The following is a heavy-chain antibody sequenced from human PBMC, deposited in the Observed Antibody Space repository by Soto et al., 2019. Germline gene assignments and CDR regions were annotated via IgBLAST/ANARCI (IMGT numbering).Heavy chain of an antibody. D-gene: IGHD6-25*01. CDR3: AKTRGMTQAAFYYYYYYMDG. CDR1: GGFISNNNW. CDR2: VYHSGST. V-gene: IGHV4-4*02. Sequence: SETLSLTCAVSGGFISNNNWWSWVRQPPGKGLEWIGEVYHSGSTNYNPSLKSRVTISVDKSNNQFSLELSSVTAADTAVYYCAKTRGMTQAAFYYYYYYMDGWGKGTTVTVSS. J-gene: IGHJ6*03.